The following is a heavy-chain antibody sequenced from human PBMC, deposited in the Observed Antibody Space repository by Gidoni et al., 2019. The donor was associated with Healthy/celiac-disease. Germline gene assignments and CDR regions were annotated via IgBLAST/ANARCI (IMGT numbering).Heavy chain of an antibody. V-gene: IGHV3-23*01. Sequence: VQLLESGGGLVQPGGSLRLSCAASGFTFSSYAMSWVRQAPGKGLAWVAAISGSGGSTYYADSGKGRFTISRDNSKNTLYLQMNSLRAEDTAVYYCAKGPIAAAGHFDYWGQGTLVTVSS. CDR1: GFTFSSYA. CDR2: ISGSGGST. CDR3: AKGPIAAAGHFDY. D-gene: IGHD6-13*01. J-gene: IGHJ4*02.